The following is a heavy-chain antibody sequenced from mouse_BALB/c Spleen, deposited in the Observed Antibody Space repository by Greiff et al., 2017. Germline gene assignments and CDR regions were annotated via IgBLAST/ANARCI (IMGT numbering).Heavy chain of an antibody. D-gene: IGHD2-12*01. CDR3: ARAYEGNYAMDY. Sequence: EVKLQESGAELVRPGALVKLSCKASGFNIKDYYMHWVKQRPEQGLEWIGWIDPENGNTIYDPKFQGKASITADTSSNTAYLQLSSLTSEDTAVYYCARAYEGNYAMDYWGQGTSVTVAS. J-gene: IGHJ4*01. CDR2: IDPENGNT. CDR1: GFNIKDYY. V-gene: IGHV14-1*02.